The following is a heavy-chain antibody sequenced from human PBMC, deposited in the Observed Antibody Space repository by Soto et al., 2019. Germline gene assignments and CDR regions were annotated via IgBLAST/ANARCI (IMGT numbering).Heavy chain of an antibody. CDR3: TTVFDY. Sequence: EVQLVQSGGGSVQPGGSLRLSCAASGFTFTNYWMHWVRQVPGKGLVWVSRIDGVGTGTSYSDSVRGRFTISRDNAENTVYLHMTRLRADDTAVYYCTTVFDYWGQGTPVPVSS. CDR2: IDGVGTGT. J-gene: IGHJ4*02. V-gene: IGHV3-74*01. CDR1: GFTFTNYW.